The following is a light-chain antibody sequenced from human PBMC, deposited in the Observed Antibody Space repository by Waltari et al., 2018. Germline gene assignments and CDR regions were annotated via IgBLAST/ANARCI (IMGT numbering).Light chain of an antibody. CDR3: QQADSFPHT. CDR1: QGISTW. V-gene: IGKV1-12*01. Sequence: DIQMTQSLSSVSASVGDRVTLTCRASQGISTWLAWYQQKPGKAPKLLIHTASTLQGGVPSRFSGSGSATDFTLTITSLQPEDFATYYCQQADSFPHTFGQGTKLEIK. J-gene: IGKJ2*01. CDR2: TAS.